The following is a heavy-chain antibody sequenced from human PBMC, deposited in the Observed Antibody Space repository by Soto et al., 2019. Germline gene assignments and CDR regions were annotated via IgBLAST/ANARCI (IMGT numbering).Heavy chain of an antibody. CDR3: AKDIAVAGTVPDAFDI. V-gene: IGHV3-48*03. CDR2: ISSSGSTI. J-gene: IGHJ3*02. CDR1: GFTFSSYE. D-gene: IGHD6-19*01. Sequence: EVQLVESGGGLVQPGGSLRLSCAASGFTFSSYEMNWVRQAPGKGLEWVSYISSSGSTIYYADSVKGRFTISRDNAKNSLYLQMNSLRAEDTAVYYCAKDIAVAGTVPDAFDIWGQGTMVTVSS.